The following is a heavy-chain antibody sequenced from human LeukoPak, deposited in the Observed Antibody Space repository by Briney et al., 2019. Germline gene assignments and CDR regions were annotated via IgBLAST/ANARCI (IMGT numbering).Heavy chain of an antibody. CDR2: ISGSGDST. Sequence: GGSLRLSCAASGFTFSSYAMNWVRQAPEKGLEWVSTISGSGDSTHYADSVKGRFTISRDNSENTLCLQMTSLRAEDTAKYYCTKASRATGYYMDVWGKGTTVSVSS. J-gene: IGHJ6*03. V-gene: IGHV3-23*01. D-gene: IGHD5-24*01. CDR1: GFTFSSYA. CDR3: TKASRATGYYMDV.